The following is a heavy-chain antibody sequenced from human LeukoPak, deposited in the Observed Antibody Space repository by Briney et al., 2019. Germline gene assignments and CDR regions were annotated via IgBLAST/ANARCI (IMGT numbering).Heavy chain of an antibody. Sequence: PGGSLRLSCAASGFTVSGNYMTWVRQAPGKGLEWVSLIYSDGSTFYVDSVKGRFTISRDNSKNTLYLQMNSLRAEDTAVYYCVRTIGFGDYWGQGTLVIVSS. J-gene: IGHJ4*02. V-gene: IGHV3-53*01. CDR1: GFTVSGNY. CDR2: IYSDGST. D-gene: IGHD3-16*01. CDR3: VRTIGFGDY.